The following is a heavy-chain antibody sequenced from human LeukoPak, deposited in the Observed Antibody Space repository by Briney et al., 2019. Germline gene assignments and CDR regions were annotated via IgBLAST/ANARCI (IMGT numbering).Heavy chain of an antibody. CDR2: ISYDGSNK. D-gene: IGHD2-2*01. CDR3: ASGLRCSSTSCYYFDY. V-gene: IGHV3-30-3*01. Sequence: PGGSLTLSCVASGFIFSCYAMHWVRPARARGLEWVGVISYDGSNKYCAGSVKGRFTISRGNSKNTRYLQMNSLRAEDTGVYYCASGLRCSSTSCYYFDYWGQGTLVTVSS. CDR1: GFIFSCYA. J-gene: IGHJ4*02.